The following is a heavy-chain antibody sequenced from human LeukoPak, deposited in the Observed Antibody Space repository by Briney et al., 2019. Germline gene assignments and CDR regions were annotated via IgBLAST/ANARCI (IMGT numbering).Heavy chain of an antibody. Sequence: ASVKVSCKASGYTFTNYGISWVRQAPGQGLEWMGWISGYNGNTDYARKLQGRVTMTTDTSTRTAYMELRSLRTDDTAVYYCARRSMVRGVIIVKGDDAFDIWGQGTMVTVSS. V-gene: IGHV1-18*01. CDR1: GYTFTNYG. J-gene: IGHJ3*02. CDR2: ISGYNGNT. CDR3: ARRSMVRGVIIVKGDDAFDI. D-gene: IGHD3-10*01.